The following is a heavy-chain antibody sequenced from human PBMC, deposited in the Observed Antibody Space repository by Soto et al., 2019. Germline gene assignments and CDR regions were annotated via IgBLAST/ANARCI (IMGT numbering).Heavy chain of an antibody. CDR3: TKRFLAGVEGNWFDP. CDR2: IKSKTDGGTT. D-gene: IGHD3-3*01. V-gene: IGHV3-15*01. Sequence: EVQLVESGGGLVKPGGSLRLSCAASGFTFSNAWMSWVRQAPGKGLEWVGRIKSKTDGGTTDYAAPVKGRFTISRDDSKNTLYLQMNSLKTEDTAVYYCTKRFLAGVEGNWFDPWGQGTLVTVSS. CDR1: GFTFSNAW. J-gene: IGHJ5*02.